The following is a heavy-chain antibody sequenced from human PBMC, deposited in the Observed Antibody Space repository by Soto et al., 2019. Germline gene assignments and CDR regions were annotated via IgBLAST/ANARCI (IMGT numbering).Heavy chain of an antibody. D-gene: IGHD3-10*01. V-gene: IGHV5-51*01. CDR2: IYPGDSDT. CDR3: ARSGTVYYYGSGSYYKGYGYYYGMDV. CDR1: GYSFTSYW. Sequence: GESLKISCKGSGYSFTSYWIGWARQMPGKGLEWMGIIYPGDSDTRYSPSFQGQVTISADKSISTAYLQWSSLKASDTAMYYCARSGTVYYYGSGSYYKGYGYYYGMDVWGQGTTVTVSS. J-gene: IGHJ6*02.